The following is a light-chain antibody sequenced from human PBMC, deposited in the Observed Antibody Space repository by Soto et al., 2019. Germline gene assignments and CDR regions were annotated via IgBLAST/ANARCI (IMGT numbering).Light chain of an antibody. J-gene: IGLJ1*01. V-gene: IGLV2-14*01. CDR1: SSDVGAYNS. CDR3: SSYRSSSTYV. CDR2: EVS. Sequence: QSALTQPASVSGSPGQSITISSTGTSSDVGAYNSVSWYQQYPGKAPKLMMYEVSNRPSGVSDRFSGSKSGNTASLTISGLQTGDEADYYCSSYRSSSTYVFGTGTKVTVL.